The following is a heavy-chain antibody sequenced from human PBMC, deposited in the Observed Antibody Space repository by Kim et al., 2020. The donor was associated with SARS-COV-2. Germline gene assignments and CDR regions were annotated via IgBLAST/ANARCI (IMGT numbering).Heavy chain of an antibody. J-gene: IGHJ4*02. CDR1: GITFRSYA. Sequence: GGSLRLSCAASGITFRSYAMHWVRQAPGKGLEWVAVILYDGSNKYYADSVRGRFTISRDNSKNTLYLQMSSLRAEDTALYYCARGSSQLLLHAPLWNWGQGTLVTVSS. CDR3: ARGSSQLLLHAPLWN. V-gene: IGHV3-30*04. D-gene: IGHD2-2*01. CDR2: ILYDGSNK.